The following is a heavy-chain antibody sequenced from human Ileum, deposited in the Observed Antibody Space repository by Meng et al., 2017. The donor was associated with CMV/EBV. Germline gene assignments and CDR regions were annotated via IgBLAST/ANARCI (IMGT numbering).Heavy chain of an antibody. CDR1: GYTFTSYG. CDR3: ARDTSGNYSIRSFDY. J-gene: IGHJ4*02. Sequence: SGYTFTSYGMSWMRQAPGQGLEWMRWISTYNGNTKYAQKLQGRVTMTTDTSTSTAYMELRSLRSDDTAVYYCARDTSGNYSIRSFDYWGQGTLVTVSS. D-gene: IGHD1-26*01. V-gene: IGHV1-18*01. CDR2: ISTYNGNT.